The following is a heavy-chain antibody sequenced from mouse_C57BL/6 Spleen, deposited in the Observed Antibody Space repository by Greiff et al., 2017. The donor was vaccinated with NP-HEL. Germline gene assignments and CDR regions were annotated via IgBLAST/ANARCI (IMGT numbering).Heavy chain of an antibody. V-gene: IGHV1-50*01. Sequence: QVQLQQPGAELVKPGASVKLSCKASGYTFTSYWMQWVKQRPGQGLEWIGEIDPSDSYTNYNQKFKGKATLTVDTSSSTAYMQLSSLTSEDSAVYYCARSYYGSPTKYFDVWGTGTTVTVSS. CDR1: GYTFTSYW. J-gene: IGHJ1*03. CDR3: ARSYYGSPTKYFDV. CDR2: IDPSDSYT. D-gene: IGHD1-1*01.